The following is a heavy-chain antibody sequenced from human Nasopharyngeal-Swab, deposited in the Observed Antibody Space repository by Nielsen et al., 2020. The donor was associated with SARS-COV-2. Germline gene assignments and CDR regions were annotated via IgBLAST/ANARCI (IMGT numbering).Heavy chain of an antibody. CDR3: AFRWWRSSWYGDY. D-gene: IGHD6-13*01. CDR2: FDPEDGET. Sequence: ASVKVSCKASGYTLTELSMHWVRQAPGKGLEWMGGFDPEDGETIYAQKFQGRVTMTEDTSTDTAYMELSSLRSEDTAVYYCAFRWWRSSWYGDYWGQGTLVTVSS. J-gene: IGHJ4*02. V-gene: IGHV1-24*01. CDR1: GYTLTELS.